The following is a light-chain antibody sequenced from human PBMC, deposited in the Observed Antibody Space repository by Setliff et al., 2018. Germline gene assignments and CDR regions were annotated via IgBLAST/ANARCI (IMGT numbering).Light chain of an antibody. J-gene: IGLJ2*01. CDR3: SSYSSSSTLVV. V-gene: IGLV2-14*01. CDR2: DVS. CDR1: SSDVGGYDY. Sequence: QSALTQPASVSGSPGQSITISCTGTSSDVGGYDYVSWYQQHPGKVPKLMVYDVSNRPSGVSDRFSGSKSGDTAFLTISGLQAEDEADYYCSSYSSSSTLVVFGGGTKVT.